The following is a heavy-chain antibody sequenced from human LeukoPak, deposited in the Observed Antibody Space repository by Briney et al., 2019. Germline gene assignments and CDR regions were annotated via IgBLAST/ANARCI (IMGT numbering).Heavy chain of an antibody. J-gene: IGHJ4*02. CDR3: ARLYCSGGNCYLFDY. Sequence: GGSLRLSCAASGFTVSTNYMIWVRQAPGKGLELVSVIYSGGTTCYADSVKVRFTISRDNSKNTLYLQMNSLSAEDPAVYYCARLYCSGGNCYLFDYWGQGTLVTVSS. D-gene: IGHD2-15*01. CDR2: IYSGGTT. CDR1: GFTVSTNY. V-gene: IGHV3-53*01.